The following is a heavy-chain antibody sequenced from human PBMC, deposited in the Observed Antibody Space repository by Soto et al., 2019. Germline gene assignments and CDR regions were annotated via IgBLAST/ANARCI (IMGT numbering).Heavy chain of an antibody. J-gene: IGHJ5*02. CDR3: ARGHSSSPNWFDP. Sequence: GGSLRLSCAASGFTFSSYWMNWVRQAPGKGLEWVASIDQDGSAKYYVDSVKGRFTISKDNAKNSVYLQMNSLRAEDTAVYYCARGHSSSPNWFDPWGQGTLVTVSS. CDR1: GFTFSSYW. CDR2: IDQDGSAK. D-gene: IGHD6-6*01. V-gene: IGHV3-7*03.